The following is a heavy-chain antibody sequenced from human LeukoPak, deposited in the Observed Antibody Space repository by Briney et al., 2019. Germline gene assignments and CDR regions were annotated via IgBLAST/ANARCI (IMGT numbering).Heavy chain of an antibody. D-gene: IGHD1-26*01. V-gene: IGHV1-8*01. Sequence: GASVKVSCKAFGYTFTSYDINWVRQATGQGLEWMGWMNTNSGNTGYAQKFQGRVTMTRNTSISTAYMELSSLRSEDTAVYYCARGDRQSGGSYGNWGQGTLVTVSS. CDR3: ARGDRQSGGSYGN. J-gene: IGHJ4*02. CDR1: GYTFTSYD. CDR2: MNTNSGNT.